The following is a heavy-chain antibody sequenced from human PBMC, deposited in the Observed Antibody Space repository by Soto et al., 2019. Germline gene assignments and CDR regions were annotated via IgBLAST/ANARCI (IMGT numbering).Heavy chain of an antibody. D-gene: IGHD5-12*01. J-gene: IGHJ6*03. Sequence: GGSLRLSCAASGFTFSSYSMNWVRQAPGKGLEWVSSISSSSSYIYYADSVKGRFTISRDNAKNSLYLQMNSLRAEDTAVYYCASSTIPGAYYYYYMDVWGKGTTVTVSS. CDR2: ISSSSSYI. CDR3: ASSTIPGAYYYYYMDV. CDR1: GFTFSSYS. V-gene: IGHV3-21*01.